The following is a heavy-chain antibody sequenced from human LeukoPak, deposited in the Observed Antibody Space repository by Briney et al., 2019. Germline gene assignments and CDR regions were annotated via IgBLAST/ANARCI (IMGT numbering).Heavy chain of an antibody. J-gene: IGHJ4*02. V-gene: IGHV1-2*06. CDR1: GYTFTGHY. CDR2: INPNSGGT. Sequence: ASVKVSCKASGYTFTGHYMHWVRQAPGQGLEWMGRINPNSGGTNYAQKFQGRVTMTRDTSISTAYMELSSLRSEDTAVYYCARVGRRYCSSTSCERNYFDYWGQGTLVTVSS. D-gene: IGHD2-2*01. CDR3: ARVGRRYCSSTSCERNYFDY.